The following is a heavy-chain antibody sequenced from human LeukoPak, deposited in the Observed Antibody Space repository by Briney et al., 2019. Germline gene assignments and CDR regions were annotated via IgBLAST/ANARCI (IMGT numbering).Heavy chain of an antibody. D-gene: IGHD6-13*01. V-gene: IGHV4-30-2*01. J-gene: IGHJ4*02. CDR1: GGSISSGGYY. Sequence: SQTLSLTCTVSGGSISSGGYYWSWIRQPPGKGLEWIGYIYHSGSTYYNPSLKSRVTISVDRSKNQFSLKLSSVTAADTAVYYCARQAAAARSFDYWGQGTLVTVSS. CDR3: ARQAAAARSFDY. CDR2: IYHSGST.